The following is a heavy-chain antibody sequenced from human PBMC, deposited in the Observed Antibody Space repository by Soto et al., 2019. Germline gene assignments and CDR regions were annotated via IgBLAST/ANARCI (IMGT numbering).Heavy chain of an antibody. V-gene: IGHV3-23*01. CDR1: GFTFSGSA. Sequence: GGSLRLSCAASGFTFSGSAMSWVRQAPGSGLEWVSAINGNGGTTYYADSVKGRFTISRDNSKNTLYLQMNSLRDEDTAFYYCAKEGRGYSYGPDYWGQGTPVTVSS. CDR3: AKEGRGYSYGPDY. J-gene: IGHJ4*02. CDR2: INGNGGTT. D-gene: IGHD5-18*01.